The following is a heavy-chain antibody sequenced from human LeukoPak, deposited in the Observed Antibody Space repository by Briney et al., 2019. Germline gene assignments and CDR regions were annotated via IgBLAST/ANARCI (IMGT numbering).Heavy chain of an antibody. Sequence: GGSLRLSCAASGFTFSSYAMSWVRQPPGKGLECVSGISGSGGSTHYADSVRGRFTISRDNSKNTLYLQMNSLRAEDTAVYYCAKHPPSTRHYYYYMDVWGKGTTVTVSS. J-gene: IGHJ6*03. CDR2: ISGSGGST. D-gene: IGHD5/OR15-5a*01. V-gene: IGHV3-23*01. CDR1: GFTFSSYA. CDR3: AKHPPSTRHYYYYMDV.